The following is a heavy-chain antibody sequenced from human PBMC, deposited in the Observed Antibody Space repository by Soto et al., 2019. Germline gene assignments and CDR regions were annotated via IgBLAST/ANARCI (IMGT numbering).Heavy chain of an antibody. CDR1: GGSFSGYY. CDR2: INHSGST. J-gene: IGHJ4*02. CDR3: AAYYFDSSGQLDS. Sequence: NPSETLSLTCAVYGGSFSGYYWNWIRQPPGKGLEWIGEINHSGSTNYNPSLKSRVAISVDTSKNQFSLKLSSVTAADTAVYYCAAYYFDSSGQLDSWGQGTLVTVSS. D-gene: IGHD3-22*01. V-gene: IGHV4-34*01.